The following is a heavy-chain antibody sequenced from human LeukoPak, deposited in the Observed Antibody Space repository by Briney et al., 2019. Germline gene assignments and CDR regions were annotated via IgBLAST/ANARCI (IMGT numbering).Heavy chain of an antibody. D-gene: IGHD3-22*01. V-gene: IGHV4-59*01. CDR1: GGSISSYY. J-gene: IGHJ4*02. CDR3: ARGGNYYDSSGYYYEEYYFDY. Sequence: SETLSLTCTVSGGSISSYYWSWIRQPPGKGLEWIGYIYYSGSTNYNPSLKSRVTISVDTSKNQFSLKLSSVTAADTAVYYCARGGNYYDSSGYYYEEYYFDYWGQGTLVTVSS. CDR2: IYYSGST.